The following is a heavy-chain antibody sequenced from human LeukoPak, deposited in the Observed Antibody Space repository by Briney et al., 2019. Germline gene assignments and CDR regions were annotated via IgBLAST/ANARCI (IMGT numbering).Heavy chain of an antibody. J-gene: IGHJ4*02. CDR3: AKRSGAPNNFDY. V-gene: IGHV3-43*02. D-gene: IGHD1-1*01. Sequence: GGSLRLSCATSGFTFDEHAMHWVRQVPGRGLEWVSLISGDGANEYYADSVKGRFTISRDNSRNSLFLQMNSLRTEDTALYFCAKRSGAPNNFDYWGQGVLVTVTS. CDR2: ISGDGANE. CDR1: GFTFDEHA.